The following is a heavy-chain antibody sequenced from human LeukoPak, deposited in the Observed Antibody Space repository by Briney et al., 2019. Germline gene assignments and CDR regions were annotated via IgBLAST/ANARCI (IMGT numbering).Heavy chain of an antibody. D-gene: IGHD6-6*01. J-gene: IGHJ5*02. CDR1: GGSFSGYY. Sequence: SETLSLTCAVYGGSFSGYYWSWLRQPPGKGLEWIGEINHSGSTNYNPSLKSRVTISVDTSKNQFSLKLSSVTAADTAVYYCARPKSIAARLRFDPWGQGTLVTVSS. V-gene: IGHV4-34*01. CDR3: ARPKSIAARLRFDP. CDR2: INHSGST.